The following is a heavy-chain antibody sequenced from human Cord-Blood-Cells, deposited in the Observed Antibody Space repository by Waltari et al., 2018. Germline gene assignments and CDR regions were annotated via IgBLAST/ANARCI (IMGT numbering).Heavy chain of an antibody. V-gene: IGHV3-23*01. Sequence: EVQLLESGGGLVQPGGSLRLYCAASGFTFSSYATSWVRQAPGKGLEWVSAISGSGGSTYYADSVKGRFTISRDNSKNTLYLQMNSLRAEDTAVYYCAKGQGQQLPEYYFDYWGQGTLVTVSS. J-gene: IGHJ4*02. CDR1: GFTFSSYA. CDR3: AKGQGQQLPEYYFDY. CDR2: ISGSGGST. D-gene: IGHD6-13*01.